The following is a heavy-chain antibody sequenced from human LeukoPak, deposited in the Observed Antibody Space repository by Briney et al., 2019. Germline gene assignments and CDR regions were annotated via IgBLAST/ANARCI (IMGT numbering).Heavy chain of an antibody. CDR3: ARARWQLVPYVDS. J-gene: IGHJ4*02. D-gene: IGHD6-6*01. CDR2: INPNSGGT. V-gene: IGHV1-2*02. CDR1: RYTFTDYY. Sequence: ASVKVSCKASRYTFTDYYMHWVRQAPGQGLEWMGWINPNSGGTNFAQKFQGRVAMTRDTSISTVYMELGSLRSDDTAVYYCARARWQLVPYVDSWGQGTLVTVSS.